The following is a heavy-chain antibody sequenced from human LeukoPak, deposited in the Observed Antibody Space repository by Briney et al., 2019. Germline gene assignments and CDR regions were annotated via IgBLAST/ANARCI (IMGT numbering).Heavy chain of an antibody. CDR2: IYYSGST. V-gene: IGHV4-59*01. J-gene: IGHJ6*02. CDR3: ARAEQQLTHYGMDV. CDR1: GGSISSYY. D-gene: IGHD6-13*01. Sequence: SSETLSLTCTVSGGSISSYYWSWIRQPPGEGLEWIGYIYYSGSTNYNPSLKSRVTISVDTSKNQFSLKLSSVTAADTAVYYCARAEQQLTHYGMDVWGQGTTVTVSS.